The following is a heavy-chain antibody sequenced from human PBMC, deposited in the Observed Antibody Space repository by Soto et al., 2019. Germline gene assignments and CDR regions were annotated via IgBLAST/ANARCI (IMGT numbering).Heavy chain of an antibody. D-gene: IGHD3-3*01. CDR1: GGSISSSNW. CDR3: ASGRSDTIFGVVIIPTDAFDI. Sequence: PSETLSLTCAVSGGSISSSNWWSWVRQPPGKGLERIGEIYHSGSTNYNPSLKSRVTISVDKSKNQFSLKLSSVTAADTAVYYCASGRSDTIFGVVIIPTDAFDIWGQGTMVTVSS. J-gene: IGHJ3*02. CDR2: IYHSGST. V-gene: IGHV4-4*02.